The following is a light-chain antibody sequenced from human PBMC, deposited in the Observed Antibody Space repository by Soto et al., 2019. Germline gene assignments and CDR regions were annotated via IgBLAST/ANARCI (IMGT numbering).Light chain of an antibody. J-gene: IGLJ2*01. CDR2: EVS. Sequence: QSALTQPASVSGSPGQSITISCTGASSDVGGYNYVSWYQQHPGKAPKVMIYEVSNRPSGVSNRFSGSKSANTASLTISGLQAEDEADYYCSSYTSSSTVVFGGGTKLTV. CDR3: SSYTSSSTVV. V-gene: IGLV2-14*01. CDR1: SSDVGGYNY.